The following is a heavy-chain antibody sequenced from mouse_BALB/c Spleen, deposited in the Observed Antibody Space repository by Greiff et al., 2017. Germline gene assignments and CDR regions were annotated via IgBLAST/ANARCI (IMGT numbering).Heavy chain of an antibody. CDR1: GYSFTGYY. CDR3: ARGGFLWYFDV. V-gene: IGHV1-31*01. J-gene: IGHJ1*01. CDR2: INPYNGAT. Sequence: EVQLQQSGPELVKPGASVKISCKASGYSFTGYYMHWVKQSHVKSLEWIGRINPYNGATSYNQNFKDKASLTVDKSSSTAYMEPHSLTSEDSAVYYCARGGFLWYFDVWGAGTTVTVSS.